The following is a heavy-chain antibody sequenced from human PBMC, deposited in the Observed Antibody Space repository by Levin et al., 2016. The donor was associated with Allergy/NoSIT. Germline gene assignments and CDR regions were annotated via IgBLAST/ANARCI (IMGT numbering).Heavy chain of an antibody. V-gene: IGHV4-59*01. CDR3: GRSGDSSSSQYFQY. Sequence: ESLKISCAASGFIFRNYWVTWVRQAPEKGLEWIGYIYYSGSTNYNPSLKGRATISLDTSKNQFSLKLRSVTAADTAVYYCGRSGDSSSSQYFQYWGQGTLVPVS. CDR1: GFIFRNYW. J-gene: IGHJ1*01. D-gene: IGHD6-6*01. CDR2: IYYSGST.